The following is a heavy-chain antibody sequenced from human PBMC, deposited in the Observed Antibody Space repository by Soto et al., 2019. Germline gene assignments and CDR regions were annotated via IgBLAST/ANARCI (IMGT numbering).Heavy chain of an antibody. D-gene: IGHD3-22*01. CDR2: ISYDGSNE. V-gene: IGHV3-30*18. CDR3: AKDTYYHDSSGYYVFDY. Sequence: GGSLRLSCAASGSTFSSYGMHWVRQAPGKGLEWVTHISYDGSNEHYTDSVKGRFTISRDNSKNTLYLQMNSLRAEDTAVYYCAKDTYYHDSSGYYVFDYGGQGTLVTVSS. J-gene: IGHJ4*02. CDR1: GSTFSSYG.